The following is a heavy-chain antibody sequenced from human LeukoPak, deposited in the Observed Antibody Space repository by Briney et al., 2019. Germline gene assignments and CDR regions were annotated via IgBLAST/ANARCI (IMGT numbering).Heavy chain of an antibody. CDR3: AKGKVNHLGALDY. J-gene: IGHJ4*02. CDR1: GFTSSSYA. CDR2: ISESGGGSYSGGGT. V-gene: IGHV3-23*01. D-gene: IGHD1-26*01. Sequence: GGSPRLSCAASGFTSSSYAMTWVRQIPGKGLEWVSTISESGGGSYSGGGTYYGDSVTGRFIISKDGSTNTLFLQMDSLRADDTGIYYCAKGKVNHLGALDYWGQGALVTVSS.